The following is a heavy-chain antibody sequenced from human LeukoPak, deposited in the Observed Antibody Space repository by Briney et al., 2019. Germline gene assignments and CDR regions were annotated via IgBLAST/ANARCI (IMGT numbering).Heavy chain of an antibody. Sequence: SVKVSCQASGRTFSSYAISWLGQAPGQGREWMGGIIPIFGTANYAQKFQGRVTITADKSTSTAYMELSSLRSEDTSVYYCARGRHYYESSDYYYEGDAFDVWGQGTMVTVSS. J-gene: IGHJ3*01. CDR1: GRTFSSYA. D-gene: IGHD3-22*01. CDR3: ARGRHYYESSDYYYEGDAFDV. CDR2: IIPIFGTA. V-gene: IGHV1-69*06.